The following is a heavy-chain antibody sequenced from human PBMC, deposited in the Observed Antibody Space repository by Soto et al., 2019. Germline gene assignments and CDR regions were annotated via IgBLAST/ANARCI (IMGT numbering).Heavy chain of an antibody. CDR2: FDPEDGET. V-gene: IGHV1-24*01. CDR3: ATVANMITFGGVIVSEYFQH. D-gene: IGHD3-16*02. Sequence: QVQLVQSGAEVKKPGASVKVSCKVSGYTLTELSMHWVRQAPGKGLEWMGGFDPEDGETIYAQKFQGRVTMTEDTSTDTAYMELSSLRSEDTAVYYCATVANMITFGGVIVSEYFQHWGQGTLVTVSS. CDR1: GYTLTELS. J-gene: IGHJ1*01.